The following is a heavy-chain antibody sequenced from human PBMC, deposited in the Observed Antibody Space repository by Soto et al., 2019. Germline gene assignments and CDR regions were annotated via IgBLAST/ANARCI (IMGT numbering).Heavy chain of an antibody. CDR3: ARGQNCSSTGCYFDAFDI. D-gene: IGHD2-2*01. CDR1: GYTFTGYY. CDR2: INPNSGGT. J-gene: IGHJ3*02. Sequence: VASVKVSCKASGYTFTGYYMHWVRQAPGQGLEWMGWINPNSGGTNYAQKFQGWVTMTRDTSISTAYMELSRLRSDDTAVYYCARGQNCSSTGCYFDAFDIWGQGTMVTVSS. V-gene: IGHV1-2*04.